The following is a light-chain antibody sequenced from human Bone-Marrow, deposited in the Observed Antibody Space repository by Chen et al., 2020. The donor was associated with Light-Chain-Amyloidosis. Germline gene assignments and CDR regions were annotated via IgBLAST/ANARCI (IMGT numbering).Light chain of an antibody. J-gene: IGLJ2*01. CDR2: RDT. CDR1: DLPTKY. CDR3: QSADSSGTYEVI. Sequence: SYELTQPPPVSASPGQTARITCSGDDLPTKYAYWYQQKPGQAPVLVIHRDTERPAGIPVRFAGSSSGTTAALTISGVPAEDEADYHCQSADSSGTYEVIFGGGTKLTVL. V-gene: IGLV3-25*03.